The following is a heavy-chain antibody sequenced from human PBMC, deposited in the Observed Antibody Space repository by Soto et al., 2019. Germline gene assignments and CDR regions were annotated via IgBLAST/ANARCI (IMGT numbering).Heavy chain of an antibody. CDR2: IYYSGST. V-gene: IGHV4-30-4*08. J-gene: IGHJ4*02. CDR3: ARQDSHVLRYFHWLSPIDY. CDR1: GGSISSGDYY. D-gene: IGHD3-9*01. Sequence: SETLSLTCTVSGGSISSGDYYWSWIRQPPGKGLEWIGYIYYSGSTYYNPSLKSRVTISVDTSKNQFSLKLSSVTAADTAVYYCARQDSHVLRYFHWLSPIDYWGQGTLVTVSS.